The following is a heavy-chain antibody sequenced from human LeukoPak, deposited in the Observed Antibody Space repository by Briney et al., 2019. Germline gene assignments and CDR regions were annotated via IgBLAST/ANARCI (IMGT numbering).Heavy chain of an antibody. J-gene: IGHJ4*02. D-gene: IGHD2-2*01. Sequence: GGSLRLSCAASGFTFSSYWMSWVRQAPGKGLEWVANIKQDGSEKYYVDSVKGRFTISRDNAKNSLYLQMNSLRAEDTAVYYCARAYCSSTSCFPFDYWGQGTLVTVSS. CDR2: IKQDGSEK. CDR3: ARAYCSSTSCFPFDY. CDR1: GFTFSSYW. V-gene: IGHV3-7*01.